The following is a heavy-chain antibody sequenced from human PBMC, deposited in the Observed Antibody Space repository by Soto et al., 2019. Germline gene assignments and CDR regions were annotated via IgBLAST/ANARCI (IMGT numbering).Heavy chain of an antibody. CDR3: ARDVYHYDSSNNLVFDYYYGMDV. D-gene: IGHD3-22*01. J-gene: IGHJ6*02. CDR1: GFTFSSDP. Sequence: PGGSLRLSCAASGFTFSSDPIHWVRQTPGKGLDWVAVISHDESKKFYADSVKGRFTISRDNSRNTLYLQMNSLKTEDTAVYYCARDVYHYDSSNNLVFDYYYGMDVWGQGTTVTVSS. CDR2: ISHDESKK. V-gene: IGHV3-30*04.